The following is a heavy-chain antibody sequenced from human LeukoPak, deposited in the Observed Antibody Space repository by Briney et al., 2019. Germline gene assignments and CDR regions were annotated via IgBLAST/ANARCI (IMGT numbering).Heavy chain of an antibody. CDR2: IYYSGST. CDR3: ARTEYDYNNYAYYYGMDV. CDR1: GGSIRSYY. V-gene: IGHV4-59*08. J-gene: IGHJ6*02. D-gene: IGHD4-4*01. Sequence: ETLSLTCTVSGGSIRSYYWSWIRQPPGKGLEWIGYIYYSGSTNYNPSLKSRVTISVDTSKNQFSLKLNSVTDTDTAMYYCARTEYDYNNYAYYYGMDVWGQGTTVTVSS.